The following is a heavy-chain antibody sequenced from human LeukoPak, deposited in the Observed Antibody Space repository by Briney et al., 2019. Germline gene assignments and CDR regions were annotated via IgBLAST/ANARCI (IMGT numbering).Heavy chain of an antibody. D-gene: IGHD4/OR15-4a*01. Sequence: GGSLTLSCAASGFTFSSYAMSWVRQAPGEGMEWVSTIVDTGDGTFYADSVRGRFTISRDSSKNTLYLQMNSLRADDTAVYYCAKERGHPLPNYHMDVWGKGTTVTVSS. CDR3: AKERGHPLPNYHMDV. CDR1: GFTFSSYA. CDR2: IVDTGDGT. J-gene: IGHJ6*03. V-gene: IGHV3-23*01.